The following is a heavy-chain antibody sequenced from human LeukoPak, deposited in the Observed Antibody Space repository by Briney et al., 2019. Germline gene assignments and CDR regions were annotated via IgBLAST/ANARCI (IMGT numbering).Heavy chain of an antibody. J-gene: IGHJ3*02. V-gene: IGHV4-30-4*02. CDR3: ARSRSGYSYDHAAFEI. CDR1: GGSISSGDYY. CDR2: IYYSGST. Sequence: PSETLSLTCTVSGGSISSGDYYWSWIRQPPGKGLEWIGYIYYSGSTYYNPSLRSRVTISVDTSRNQFSLKLYSVTAADTAVYYCARSRSGYSYDHAAFEIWGQGTMVTVSS. D-gene: IGHD5-18*01.